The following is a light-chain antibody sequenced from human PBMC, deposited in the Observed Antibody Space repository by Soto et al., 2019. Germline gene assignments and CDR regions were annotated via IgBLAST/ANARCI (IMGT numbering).Light chain of an antibody. J-gene: IGKJ1*01. CDR3: QQYNNWPPWT. CDR2: GAS. V-gene: IGKV3-15*01. Sequence: EIVMTQSPGILSVSPGERATLSCRASQRVRRNLAWYQQKPGQAPRLLIYGASTRATGIPARFSGSGSGTEFTLTISSLQSEDFAVYYCQQYNNWPPWTFGQGTKVEIK. CDR1: QRVRRN.